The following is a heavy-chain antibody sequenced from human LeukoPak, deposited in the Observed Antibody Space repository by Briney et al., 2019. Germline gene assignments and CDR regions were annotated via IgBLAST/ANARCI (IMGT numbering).Heavy chain of an antibody. CDR2: ISSSSSYI. J-gene: IGHJ4*02. Sequence: GGSLRLSCAASGFTFSSYSMNWVRQAPGKGLEGVSSISSSSSYIYYADSVKGRFTISRDNAKNSLYLQMNSLRAEDTAVYYCASLGLYCSGGSCSLDYWGQGTLVTVSS. CDR1: GFTFSSYS. D-gene: IGHD2-15*01. V-gene: IGHV3-21*01. CDR3: ASLGLYCSGGSCSLDY.